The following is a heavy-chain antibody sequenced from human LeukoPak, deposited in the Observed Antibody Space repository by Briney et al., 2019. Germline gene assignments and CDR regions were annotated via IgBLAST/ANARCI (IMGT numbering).Heavy chain of an antibody. CDR3: ARDGGDSSGYWFDY. Sequence: GRSLRPSCAPSGSTFSSYSMNWVRQAPGKGLEWVSYISSSSSTIYYADSVKGRFTISRDNAKNSLYLQMNSLRAEDTAVYYCARDGGDSSGYWFDYWGQGTLVTVSS. D-gene: IGHD3-22*01. CDR1: GSTFSSYS. J-gene: IGHJ4*02. CDR2: ISSSSSTI. V-gene: IGHV3-48*01.